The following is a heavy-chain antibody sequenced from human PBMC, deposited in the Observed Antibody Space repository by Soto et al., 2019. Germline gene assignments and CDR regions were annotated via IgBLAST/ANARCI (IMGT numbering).Heavy chain of an antibody. CDR2: ISAYNGNT. CDR1: GYTFTSYG. CDR3: ARAATYYDFWSGYSNYFDY. V-gene: IGHV1-18*01. J-gene: IGHJ4*02. D-gene: IGHD3-3*01. Sequence: ASVKVSCKASGYTFTSYGISRVRQAPGQGLEWMGWISAYNGNTNYAQKLQGRVTMTTDTSTSTAYMELRSLRSDDTAVYYCARAATYYDFWSGYSNYFDYWGQGTLVTVSS.